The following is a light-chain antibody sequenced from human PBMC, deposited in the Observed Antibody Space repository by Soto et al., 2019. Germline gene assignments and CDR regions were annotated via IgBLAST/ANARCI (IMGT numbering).Light chain of an antibody. V-gene: IGLV2-11*01. CDR1: SSGVGTYDF. CDR2: DVS. J-gene: IGLJ1*01. Sequence: QSALTQPRSVSGSPGQSVTISCTGTSSGVGTYDFVSWYQQHPGKAPRLMIFDVSERPSGVPDRFSGSKSGNTASLTISGLQAEDEADYYCCLYAVTFYVFGTGTKVTVL. CDR3: CLYAVTFYV.